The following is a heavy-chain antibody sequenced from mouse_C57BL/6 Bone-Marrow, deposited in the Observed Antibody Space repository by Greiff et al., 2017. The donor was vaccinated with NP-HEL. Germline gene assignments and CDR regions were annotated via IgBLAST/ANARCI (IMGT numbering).Heavy chain of an antibody. V-gene: IGHV14-4*01. CDR3: TLSAWFAY. J-gene: IGHJ3*01. CDR2: IDPENGDT. Sequence: EVQRVESGAELVRPGASVKLSCTASGFNIKDDYMHWVKQRPEQGLEWIGWIDPENGDTEYASKFQGKATIPADTSSNTAYLQLSSLTSEDTAVYYCTLSAWFAYWGQGTLVTVSA. CDR1: GFNIKDDY.